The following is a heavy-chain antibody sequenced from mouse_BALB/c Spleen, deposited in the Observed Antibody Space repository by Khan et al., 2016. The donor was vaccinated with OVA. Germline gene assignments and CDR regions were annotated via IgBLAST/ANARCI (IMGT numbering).Heavy chain of an antibody. CDR2: IRSAGKT. V-gene: IGHV2-2*01. D-gene: IGHD2-14*01. CDR3: ARNSYMYDFTY. J-gene: IGHJ3*01. Sequence: VQLKESGPGLVRPSQTLSITCTVSGFSLTTYGVHWVRQSPGKGLELLGVIRSAGKTDYNAAFISRLSITKDNSKCQVFFKMNSLQADDTAMYYCARNSYMYDFTYWGQGTLVTVSA. CDR1: GFSLTTYG.